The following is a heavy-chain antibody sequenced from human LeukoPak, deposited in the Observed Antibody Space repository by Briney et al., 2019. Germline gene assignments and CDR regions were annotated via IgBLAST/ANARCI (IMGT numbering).Heavy chain of an antibody. CDR3: AKGKGGKSSTSWYAGYFHH. D-gene: IGHD6-13*01. CDR2: ISWNSGTI. CDR1: GFTFSSYW. V-gene: IGHV3-9*01. J-gene: IGHJ1*01. Sequence: PGGSLRLSCAASGFTFSSYWMSWVRQAPGKGLEWVSGISWNSGTIGYTDSAKGRFTISRDNAKNSLYLEMNSLRAEDTAFYCCAKGKGGKSSTSWYAGYFHHWGQGTLVTVSS.